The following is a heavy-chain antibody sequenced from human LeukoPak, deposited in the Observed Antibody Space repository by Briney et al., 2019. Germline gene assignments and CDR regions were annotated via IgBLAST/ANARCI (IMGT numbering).Heavy chain of an antibody. D-gene: IGHD3-16*02. CDR1: GITISDYG. CDR2: LSGSAGGT. J-gene: IGHJ4*02. CDR3: AKRGVVVRVFLVGFHKEAYYFDS. Sequence: GGSLRLSCGVSGITISDYGMSWVRQAPEKGLEWVAGLSGSAGGTNYADSVKGRFTISRDNSKNTLFLQMDRLRAEDTAVYFCAKRGVVVRVFLVGFHKEAYYFDSWGQGAQVTVSS. V-gene: IGHV3-23*01.